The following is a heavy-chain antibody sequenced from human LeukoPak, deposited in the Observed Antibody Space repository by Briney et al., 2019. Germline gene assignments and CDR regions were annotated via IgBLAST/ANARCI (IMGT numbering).Heavy chain of an antibody. CDR2: INHSGST. CDR3: ARVGALCSSTSCYLNWFDP. D-gene: IGHD2-2*01. V-gene: IGHV4-34*01. J-gene: IGHJ5*02. CDR1: GGSFSGYY. Sequence: SETLSLTCAVYGGSFSGYYWSWIRQPPGKGLEWIGEINHSGSTNYNPSLKSRVTISVDTSKNQFSLKLSSVTAADTAGYYCARVGALCSSTSCYLNWFDPWGQGTLVTVSS.